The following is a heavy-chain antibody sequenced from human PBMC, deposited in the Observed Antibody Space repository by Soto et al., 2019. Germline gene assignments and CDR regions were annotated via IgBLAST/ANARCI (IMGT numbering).Heavy chain of an antibody. CDR2: IYHSGST. D-gene: IGHD3-10*01. V-gene: IGHV4-30-2*01. Sequence: SETLSLTCAVSGGSISSGGYSWSWIRQPPGKGLEWIGYIYHSGSTNYNPSLKSRVTISVDTSKNQFSLKLSSVTAADTAVYYFSRDAGSATYGGWILPWGQGLLFTV. CDR3: SRDAGSATYGGWILP. J-gene: IGHJ5*02. CDR1: GGSISSGGYS.